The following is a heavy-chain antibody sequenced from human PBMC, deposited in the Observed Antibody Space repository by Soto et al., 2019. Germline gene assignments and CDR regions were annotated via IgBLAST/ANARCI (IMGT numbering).Heavy chain of an antibody. CDR3: AKSMGGATKFPGYYYGMDV. V-gene: IGHV3-30*18. D-gene: IGHD1-26*01. J-gene: IGHJ6*02. Sequence: PGGSLRLSCAASGFTFSSYGMHWVRQAPGKGLEWVAVISYDGSNKYYADSVKGRFTISRDNSKNTLYLQMNSLRAEDTAVYYCAKSMGGATKFPGYYYGMDVWGQGTTVTVSS. CDR2: ISYDGSNK. CDR1: GFTFSSYG.